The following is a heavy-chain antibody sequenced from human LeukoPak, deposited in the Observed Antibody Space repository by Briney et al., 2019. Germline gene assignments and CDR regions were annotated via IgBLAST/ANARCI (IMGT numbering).Heavy chain of an antibody. J-gene: IGHJ4*02. D-gene: IGHD5-18*01. CDR3: VRGRYNYGYIFDY. CDR2: ISSSSSYI. Sequence: GGSLRLSCAASGFTFSRHSINSGRQAPGKGLGWVSSISSSSSYIYYADSMKGRFTVSRDNARHSVYLQMNSLRVEDTAVYYCVRGRYNYGYIFDYWGQGTLVTVSS. CDR1: GFTFSRHS. V-gene: IGHV3-21*01.